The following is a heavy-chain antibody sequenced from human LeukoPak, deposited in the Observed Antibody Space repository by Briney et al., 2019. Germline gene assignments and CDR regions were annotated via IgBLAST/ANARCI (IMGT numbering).Heavy chain of an antibody. J-gene: IGHJ3*02. CDR2: IYYSGST. V-gene: IGHV4-59*08. CDR1: GDSINTYY. Sequence: PSETLSLTCTVSGDSINTYYWSRIRQPPGKGLEWIGYIYYSGSTNYNPSLKSRVTISVDTSKNQFSLKLSSVTAADTAVCYCARHYYVSGSYAFDIWGQGTMVTVSS. D-gene: IGHD3-10*01. CDR3: ARHYYVSGSYAFDI.